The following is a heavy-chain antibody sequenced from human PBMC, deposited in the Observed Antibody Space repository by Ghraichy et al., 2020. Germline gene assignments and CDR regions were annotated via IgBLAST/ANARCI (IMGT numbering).Heavy chain of an antibody. CDR3: ARAGADYYYYGMDV. CDR2: INHSGIT. V-gene: IGHV4-34*01. J-gene: IGHJ6*02. CDR1: GGSFSGYY. Sequence: SETLSLTCAVYGGSFSGYYWSWIRQPPGKGLEWIGEINHSGITNYNPSLKSRVTISVDTSKNQFSLKLSSVTAADTAVYYCARAGADYYYYGMDVWGQGTTVTVSS.